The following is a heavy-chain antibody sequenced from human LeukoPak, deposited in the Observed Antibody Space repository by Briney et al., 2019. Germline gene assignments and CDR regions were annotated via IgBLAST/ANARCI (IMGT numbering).Heavy chain of an antibody. V-gene: IGHV3-53*01. CDR1: GFTVSNSY. CDR3: ARSIDIDY. J-gene: IGHJ4*02. Sequence: GGSLRLSCAASGFTVSNSYMNWVRQAPGKGLEWVSVMHSDGRTFYADSVKGRFTISRDKSKNILYLQMDSLRAEDTAVYYCARSIDIDYWGQGTLVTVSS. D-gene: IGHD2-21*01. CDR2: MHSDGRT.